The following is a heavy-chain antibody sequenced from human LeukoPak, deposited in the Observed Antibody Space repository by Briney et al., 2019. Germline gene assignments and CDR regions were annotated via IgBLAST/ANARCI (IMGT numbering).Heavy chain of an antibody. CDR3: ASTDSSGWYDADY. CDR2: ISFDGSNK. V-gene: IGHV3-30-3*01. J-gene: IGHJ4*02. CDR1: GFTFSSDA. Sequence: GRSLRLSCAASGFTFSSDAMHWVRQAPGKGLDWVAVISFDGSNKYYADSVKGRLTISRDNSKNTLFLQMNSLRAEDTAVYYCASTDSSGWYDADYWGQGTLVTVSS. D-gene: IGHD6-19*01.